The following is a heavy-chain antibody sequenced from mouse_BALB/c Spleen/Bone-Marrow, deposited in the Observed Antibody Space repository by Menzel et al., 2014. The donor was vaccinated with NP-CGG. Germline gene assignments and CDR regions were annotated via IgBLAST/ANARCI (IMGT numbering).Heavy chain of an antibody. D-gene: IGHD2-1*01. V-gene: IGHV2-9*02. CDR3: AREGNLAY. J-gene: IGHJ3*01. CDR2: IWAGGST. Sequence: QVQLKQSGPGLVAPSQSLSITCTVSGFSLTNYGVHWVCQPPGKGLEWLGIIWAGGSTNYNSALMSRLSISKDNSKSQVFLKMNSLQTDDTAMYYCAREGNLAYWGQGTLVTVSA. CDR1: GFSLTNYG.